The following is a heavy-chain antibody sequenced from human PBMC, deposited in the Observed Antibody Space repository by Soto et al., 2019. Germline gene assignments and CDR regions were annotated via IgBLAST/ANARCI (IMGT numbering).Heavy chain of an antibody. V-gene: IGHV3-23*01. D-gene: IGHD2-2*02. Sequence: EVQLLESGGGLVQPGGSLRLSCAASGFTFSHYVLSWVRQAPGGGLEWVSSISGSGSSVYLADSVRGRFAMSRDLSTNTVSLQMNSLTVEDTAIYYCAKVRASYLSASFFYYGLEVWGQGTTVTVSS. CDR2: ISGSGSSV. CDR3: AKVRASYLSASFFYYGLEV. J-gene: IGHJ6*02. CDR1: GFTFSHYV.